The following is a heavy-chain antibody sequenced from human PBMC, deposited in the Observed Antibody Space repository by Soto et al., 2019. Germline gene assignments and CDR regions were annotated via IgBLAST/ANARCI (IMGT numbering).Heavy chain of an antibody. D-gene: IGHD3-10*01. J-gene: IGHJ6*02. CDR2: IYYSGST. CDR3: ARDTGGRESYYYYYGMDV. CDR1: GGSISSGGYY. Sequence: PSETLSLTCTVSGGSISSGGYYWSWIRQHPGKGLEWIGYIYYSGSTYYNPSLKSRVTISVDTSKNQFCLTLSSVTAADTAVYYCARDTGGRESYYYYYGMDVWGQGTTVTVSS. V-gene: IGHV4-31*03.